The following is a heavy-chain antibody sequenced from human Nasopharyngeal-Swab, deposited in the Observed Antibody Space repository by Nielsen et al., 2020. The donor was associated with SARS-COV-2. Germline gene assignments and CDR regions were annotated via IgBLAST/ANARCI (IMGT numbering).Heavy chain of an antibody. Sequence: GGSLRLSCAGSGYIFGSFWMNWVRQTPGKGLEWAANINEDGSEKYYVDSVKGRFTVSRDNAKNSLFLQMDSLRVEDTAVYYCRVTGPFTGYFDYWGQGTLVTVSS. V-gene: IGHV3-7*01. CDR2: INEDGSEK. CDR1: GYIFGSFW. D-gene: IGHD2-21*02. CDR3: RVTGPFTGYFDY. J-gene: IGHJ4*02.